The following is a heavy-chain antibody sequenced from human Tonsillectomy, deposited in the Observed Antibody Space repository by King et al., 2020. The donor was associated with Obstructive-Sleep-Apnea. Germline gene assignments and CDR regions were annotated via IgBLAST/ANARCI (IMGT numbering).Heavy chain of an antibody. CDR3: AREVYRGSYHEGPHYGMAV. J-gene: IGHJ6*02. V-gene: IGHV1-2*04. CDR2: INSNSGGP. CDR1: VYTFTGYY. D-gene: IGHD1-26*01. Sequence: VQLVHSGAEVKKPGASVKVSCKASVYTFTGYYMHWVRQAPGQGLEWMGWINSNSGGPNYAQKFQGWVTLTRDTSISTAYMELSRLRSDDTAVYYCAREVYRGSYHEGPHYGMAVWGQGTTVTVSS.